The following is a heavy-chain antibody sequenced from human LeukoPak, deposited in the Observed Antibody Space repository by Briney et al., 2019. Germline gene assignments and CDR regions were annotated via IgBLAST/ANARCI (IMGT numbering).Heavy chain of an antibody. V-gene: IGHV3-23*01. D-gene: IGHD1-26*01. J-gene: IGHJ5*02. CDR1: RFTFSTYA. Sequence: VKPGGSLRLSCAASRFTFSTYAMSWVRQAPGKGLEWVSGITGSGGDTYYADSVKGRFTISRDNSKNTLYLQMNTLRAEDTAVYYCAKDLGWELSHGFDPWGQGTLVTVSS. CDR3: AKDLGWELSHGFDP. CDR2: ITGSGGDT.